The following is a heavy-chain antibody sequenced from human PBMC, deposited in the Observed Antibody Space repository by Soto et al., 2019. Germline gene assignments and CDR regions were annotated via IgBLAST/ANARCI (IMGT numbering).Heavy chain of an antibody. J-gene: IGHJ5*02. CDR3: ARGPITTNPRFAP. CDR2: INHSGST. D-gene: IGHD3-22*01. V-gene: IGHV4-34*01. Sequence: QVQLQQWGAGLLKPSETLSLTCAVYGGSFSGYYWSWIRQPPGKGLEWIGEINHSGSTNYNPSLKSRVTISVDTSKNQFSLKLSSVTAADTAVYYCARGPITTNPRFAPWGQGTLVTVSS. CDR1: GGSFSGYY.